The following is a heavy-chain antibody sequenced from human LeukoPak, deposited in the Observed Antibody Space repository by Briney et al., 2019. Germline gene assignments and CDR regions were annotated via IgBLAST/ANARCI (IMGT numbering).Heavy chain of an antibody. J-gene: IGHJ4*02. CDR1: GFSFDDYG. D-gene: IGHD2-2*02. CDR3: AREHYTAGFDY. Sequence: PGGSLRLSCAASGFSFDDYGMSWVRQAPGKGLEWVSGTNWNGGSTNYADSVKGRFTISRDNAKDSLHLQVNSLRAEDTALYYCAREHYTAGFDYWGQGTLVTVSS. V-gene: IGHV3-20*04. CDR2: TNWNGGST.